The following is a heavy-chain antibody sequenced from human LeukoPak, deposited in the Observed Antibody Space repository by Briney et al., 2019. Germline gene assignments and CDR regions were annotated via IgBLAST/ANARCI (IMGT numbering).Heavy chain of an antibody. V-gene: IGHV1-18*01. CDR3: AAVSNYDFWSGDMDFDY. J-gene: IGHJ4*02. Sequence: ASVKVSCKASGYTFTSYGISWVRQAPGQGLEWMGWISAYNGNTNYAQKSQERVTITRDMSTSTAYMELSSLRSEDTAVYYCAAVSNYDFWSGDMDFDYWGQGTLVTVSS. CDR2: ISAYNGNT. D-gene: IGHD3-3*01. CDR1: GYTFTSYG.